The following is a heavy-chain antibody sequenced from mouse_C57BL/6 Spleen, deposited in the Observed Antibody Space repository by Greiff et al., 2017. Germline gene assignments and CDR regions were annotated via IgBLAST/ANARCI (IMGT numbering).Heavy chain of an antibody. CDR1: GFTFSDYG. CDR3: AGFGYAMDY. CDR2: ISSGSSTI. Sequence: EVKLMESGGGLVKPGGSLKLSCAASGFTFSDYGMHWVRQAPEKGLEWVAYISSGSSTIYYADTVKGRFTISRDNAKNTLFLQMTSLRSEDTAMYYCAGFGYAMDYWGQGTSVTVSS. V-gene: IGHV5-17*01. J-gene: IGHJ4*01.